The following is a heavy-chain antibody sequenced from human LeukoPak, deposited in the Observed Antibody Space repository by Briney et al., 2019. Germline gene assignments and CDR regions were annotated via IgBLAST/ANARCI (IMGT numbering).Heavy chain of an antibody. CDR3: ASLGSRYPESSGSSKGGDY. Sequence: GGSLRLSCAASGFTFSRYRMHWVRHAPGKGLVWVSQIESDGRSTTYADSVKGRFTVSRDNAKNTLWRQMDSLRAEDTAVYYCASLGSRYPESSGSSKGGDYWGQGTLVTVSS. V-gene: IGHV3-74*01. CDR1: GFTFSRYR. CDR2: IESDGRST. J-gene: IGHJ4*02. D-gene: IGHD3-22*01.